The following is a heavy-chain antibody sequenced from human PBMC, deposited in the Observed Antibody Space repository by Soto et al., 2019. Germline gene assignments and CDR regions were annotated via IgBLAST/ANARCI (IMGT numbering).Heavy chain of an antibody. Sequence: GGSLRLSCAASGFTVSSNYMSWVRQAPGKGLEWVSVIYSGGSTYYADSVKGRFTISRDNSKNTLYLQMNSLRAEDTAVYYCARSETLSIRTADYDILTGYYGGTQETDYWGQGTLVTVSS. V-gene: IGHV3-66*01. D-gene: IGHD3-9*01. CDR1: GFTVSSNY. CDR2: IYSGGST. CDR3: ARSETLSIRTADYDILTGYYGGTQETDY. J-gene: IGHJ4*02.